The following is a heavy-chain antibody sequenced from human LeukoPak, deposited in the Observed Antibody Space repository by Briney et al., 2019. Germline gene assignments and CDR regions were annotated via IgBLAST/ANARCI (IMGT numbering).Heavy chain of an antibody. CDR2: ISSGSSYI. Sequence: PGGSLRLSCAASGFTFSSYSMNWVRQAPGKGLEWVSSISSGSSYIYYADSVKGRFTISRDNAKNSLYLQMNSLRAEDTAVYYCARDRLPYSGYDPEGYWGQGTLVTVSS. J-gene: IGHJ4*02. CDR3: ARDRLPYSGYDPEGY. D-gene: IGHD5-12*01. V-gene: IGHV3-21*06. CDR1: GFTFSSYS.